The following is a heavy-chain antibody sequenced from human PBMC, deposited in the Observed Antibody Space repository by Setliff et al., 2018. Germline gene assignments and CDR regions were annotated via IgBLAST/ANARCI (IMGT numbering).Heavy chain of an antibody. CDR3: ARARSNSGWYGFFDY. J-gene: IGHJ4*02. D-gene: IGHD6-19*01. CDR2: ICYTGTST. CDR1: GDSINSGGVC. Sequence: SETLSLTCTVSGDSINSGGVCWTWIRQPPGRDLEWIGYICYTGTSTYDNPSVESRLSISVDRSMNQFSLRLNSVTAADTAVYYCARARSNSGWYGFFDYWGQGALVTVSS. V-gene: IGHV4-30-4*08.